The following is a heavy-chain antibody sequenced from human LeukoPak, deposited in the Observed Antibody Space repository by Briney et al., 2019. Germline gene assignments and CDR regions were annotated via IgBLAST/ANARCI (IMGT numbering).Heavy chain of an antibody. CDR2: IGSSSTTI. D-gene: IGHD2-8*02. CDR3: VRGTDCSATTCYPLSAFDY. CDR1: GFTFSSYS. V-gene: IGHV3-48*01. Sequence: GGSLRLSCAASGFTFSSYSMNWVRQAPAKGLEWVSYIGSSSTTIYYADSVKGRFTISRDNAKKSLYLQMTSLRADDTAAYYCVRGTDCSATTCYPLSAFDYWGQGTLVTVPS. J-gene: IGHJ4*02.